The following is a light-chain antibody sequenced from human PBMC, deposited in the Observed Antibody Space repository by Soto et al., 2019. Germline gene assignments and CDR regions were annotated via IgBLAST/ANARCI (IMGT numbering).Light chain of an antibody. CDR3: QQYNSYPLT. V-gene: IGKV1-5*03. CDR2: KAS. J-gene: IGKJ4*01. Sequence: DIQMTQSPSTLSASVGDRVTITCRASQSISSWLAWYQQKPGKAPKLLIYKASSLESGVPARFSGSGSGTEFTLTISSLQPDDFAAYYCQQYNSYPLTFGGGTKVEIK. CDR1: QSISSW.